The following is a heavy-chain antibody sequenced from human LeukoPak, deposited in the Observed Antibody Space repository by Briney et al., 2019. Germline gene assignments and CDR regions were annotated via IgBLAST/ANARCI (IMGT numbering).Heavy chain of an antibody. D-gene: IGHD2-15*01. J-gene: IGHJ4*02. CDR2: ISGSGGST. CDR1: GFTFSSYA. V-gene: IGHV3-23*01. Sequence: PGGSLRLSCAASGFTFSSYAMSWVRQAPGKGLEWVSAISGSGGSTYYADSVKGRFTISRDNSKNTLYLQMNSLRAEDTAVYYCAKDKAYCSGGSCYFDYWGQGTLVTVSS. CDR3: AKDKAYCSGGSCYFDY.